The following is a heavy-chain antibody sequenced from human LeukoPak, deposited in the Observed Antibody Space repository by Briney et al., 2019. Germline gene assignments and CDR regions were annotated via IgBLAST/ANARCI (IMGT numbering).Heavy chain of an antibody. D-gene: IGHD2-2*02. V-gene: IGHV4-39*07. CDR3: ARAKEFLYLDNWFDP. Sequence: PSETLSLTCTVSGGSISSGSYFWSWIRQPPGKGLEWIGSIYHSGSTYYNPSLKSRVTISVDTSKNQFSLKLSSVTAADTAVYYCARAKEFLYLDNWFDPWGQGTLVTVSS. CDR1: GGSISSGSYF. CDR2: IYHSGST. J-gene: IGHJ5*02.